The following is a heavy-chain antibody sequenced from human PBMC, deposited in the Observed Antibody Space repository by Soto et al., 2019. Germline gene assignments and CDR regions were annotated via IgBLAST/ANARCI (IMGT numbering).Heavy chain of an antibody. CDR1: EGTFNSYA. D-gene: IGHD6-13*01. Sequence: QAQVVQSGAEVRKPGSSVKLSCKASEGTFNSYAIAWVRQAPGQGLEWMGGIIPYYNTLNYAQKFQDRVTIAQADSTNAVYMELTSLSSADTAVYLCASGDSRWYRSCSACWAQGPLVNVSS. CDR3: ASGDSRWYRSCSAC. CDR2: IIPYYNTL. J-gene: IGHJ4*02. V-gene: IGHV1-69*01.